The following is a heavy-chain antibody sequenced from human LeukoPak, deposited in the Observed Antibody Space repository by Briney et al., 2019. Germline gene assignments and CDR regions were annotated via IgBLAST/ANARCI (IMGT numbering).Heavy chain of an antibody. CDR2: IGGSGTRT. V-gene: IGHV3-23*01. CDR1: GFTLTNYG. J-gene: IGHJ4*02. Sequence: GGSLRLSWSASGFTLTNYGMSWVRQAPGKGLEWVSGIGGSGTRTYYADSVKGRFTISRDNSKNTLYLQMNSLRDEDTAVYYCAKDSHWILFDDWGQGTLVTVSS. D-gene: IGHD2-2*03. CDR3: AKDSHWILFDD.